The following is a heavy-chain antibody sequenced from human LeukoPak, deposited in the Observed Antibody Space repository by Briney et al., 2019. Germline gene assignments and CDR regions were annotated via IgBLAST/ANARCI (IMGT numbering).Heavy chain of an antibody. CDR3: ATPRRGSSRDFDC. J-gene: IGHJ4*02. CDR1: GFTFSSYS. Sequence: GGSLRLSCAASGFTFSSYSMNWVRQAPGKGLEWVANIKQDGSEKYYVDSVKGRFTISRDNSKNMLYLQMTSLGTEDTAVYYCATPRRGSSRDFDCWGQGTLVIVSS. CDR2: IKQDGSEK. V-gene: IGHV3-7*01. D-gene: IGHD6-13*01.